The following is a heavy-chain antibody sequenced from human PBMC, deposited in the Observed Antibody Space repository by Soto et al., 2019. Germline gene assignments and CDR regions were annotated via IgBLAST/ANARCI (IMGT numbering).Heavy chain of an antibody. Sequence: ASVKVSCKASGYTFTSYGISWVRQAPGQGLEWMGWISAYNGSTNYAQKLQGRVTMTTDTSTSTAYMELRSLRSDDTAVYYCARDPAGVGMVYAIGYYYYGMDVWGQGTTVTVSS. J-gene: IGHJ6*02. D-gene: IGHD2-8*01. CDR2: ISAYNGST. CDR3: ARDPAGVGMVYAIGYYYYGMDV. CDR1: GYTFTSYG. V-gene: IGHV1-18*04.